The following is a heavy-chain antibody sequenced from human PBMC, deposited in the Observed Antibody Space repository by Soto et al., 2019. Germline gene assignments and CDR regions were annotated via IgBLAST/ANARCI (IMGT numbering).Heavy chain of an antibody. Sequence: QVQLVQSGAEVKKPGASVKVSCKASGDTFSSYDIRWVRQATGQGLEWMGWMNPNSGNTGYAQKFQGRVTMTRNTSISTAYMELSSLRSDDTAFYYGARGRNGMDVWGQGTTVTVSS. CDR3: ARGRNGMDV. V-gene: IGHV1-8*01. CDR2: MNPNSGNT. CDR1: GDTFSSYD. J-gene: IGHJ6*02.